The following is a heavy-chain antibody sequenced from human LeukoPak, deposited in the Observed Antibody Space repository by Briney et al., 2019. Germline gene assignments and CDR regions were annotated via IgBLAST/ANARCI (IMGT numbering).Heavy chain of an antibody. J-gene: IGHJ4*02. V-gene: IGHV1-2*02. D-gene: IGHD3-22*01. CDR3: ARAVAYYYDSSGPHYFDY. CDR2: INPNSGGT. Sequence: ASVKVSCKASGHTFTGYYMHWVRQAPGQGLEWMGWINPNSGGTNYAQKFQGRVTMTRDTSISTAYMELSRLRSDDTAVYYCARAVAYYYDSSGPHYFDYWGQGTLVTVSS. CDR1: GHTFTGYY.